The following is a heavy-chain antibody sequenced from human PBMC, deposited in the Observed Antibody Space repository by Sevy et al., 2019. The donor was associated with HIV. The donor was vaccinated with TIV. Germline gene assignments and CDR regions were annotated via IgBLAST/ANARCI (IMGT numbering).Heavy chain of an antibody. V-gene: IGHV3-33*01. CDR3: ASGAYYYASRSQNFDY. CDR2: IWYDGTNK. CDR1: GFTFSSYG. J-gene: IGHJ4*02. D-gene: IGHD3-10*01. Sequence: WGSLRLSCAASGFTFSSYGMHWVRQAPGKGLEWVALIWYDGTNKYYADSVKGRFTISRDNSKNTLYLQMNSLRAEDTAVYYCASGAYYYASRSQNFDYWGPRTLVTVSS.